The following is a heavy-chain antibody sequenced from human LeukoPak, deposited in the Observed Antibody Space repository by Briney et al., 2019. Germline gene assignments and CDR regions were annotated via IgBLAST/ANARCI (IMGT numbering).Heavy chain of an antibody. D-gene: IGHD5-12*01. CDR2: IKSKTDGGTT. V-gene: IGHV3-15*01. Sequence: GGSLRLSCAASGFTFSSYGMSWVRQAPGKGLEWVGRIKSKTDGGTTDYAAPVKGRFTISRDDSKNTLYLQMNSLKTEDTAVYYCTTDGPLKWLLMWPPADYWGQGTLVTVSS. CDR1: GFTFSSYG. CDR3: TTDGPLKWLLMWPPADY. J-gene: IGHJ4*02.